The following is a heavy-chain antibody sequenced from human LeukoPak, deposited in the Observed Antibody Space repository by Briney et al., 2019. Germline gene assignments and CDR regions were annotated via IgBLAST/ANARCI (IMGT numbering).Heavy chain of an antibody. J-gene: IGHJ3*01. CDR2: VWDDGSNK. CDR1: GFTFSNYV. Sequence: PGRSLRLSRVASGFTFSNYVMDWVRQAPGKGLEWVAVVWDDGSNKLCADSVKGRFAISRDNSKNSLFLQMNSVRAEDTAVYYCARGGLRHFDRSPFEVWGEGAMVTVSS. V-gene: IGHV3-33*01. D-gene: IGHD3-9*01. CDR3: ARGGLRHFDRSPFEV.